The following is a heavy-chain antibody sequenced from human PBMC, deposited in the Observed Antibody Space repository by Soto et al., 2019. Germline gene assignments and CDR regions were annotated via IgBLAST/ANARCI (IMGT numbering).Heavy chain of an antibody. Sequence: EVQLVESGGGLIQPGGSLRLSCAVSGFTVSSNYMSWVRQAPGKGLEWVSIINSGGSTYYADSVKGRFTISRDNSKNTLYLQINSLRTEDTAVYYCARDRWYWGQGTLVNGSS. V-gene: IGHV3-53*01. CDR1: GFTVSSNY. J-gene: IGHJ4*02. CDR3: ARDRWY. CDR2: INSGGST. D-gene: IGHD6-13*01.